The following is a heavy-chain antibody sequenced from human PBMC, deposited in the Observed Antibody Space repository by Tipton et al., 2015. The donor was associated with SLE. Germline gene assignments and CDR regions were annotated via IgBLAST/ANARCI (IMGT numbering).Heavy chain of an antibody. Sequence: LRLSCSVSGGSINSDTYYWGWIRQPPGKGLEWIGNTYYGDTAYYNPSLKSRVTISVDTSKNQFSLKLNFVTAADTAVYYCARLSYYGDYFDYWGQGSLVTVSS. D-gene: IGHD4-17*01. CDR2: TYYGDTA. V-gene: IGHV4-39*07. CDR1: GGSINSDTYY. J-gene: IGHJ4*02. CDR3: ARLSYYGDYFDY.